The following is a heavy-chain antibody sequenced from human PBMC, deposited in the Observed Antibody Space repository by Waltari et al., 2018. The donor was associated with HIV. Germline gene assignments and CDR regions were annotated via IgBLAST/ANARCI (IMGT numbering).Heavy chain of an antibody. CDR1: GFTFDDYP. CDR3: AKGGSHLTIFEAWFDS. J-gene: IGHJ5*01. Sequence: EVQLVESGGGLVQPGRSLRLSCASSGFTFDDYPMHWVRQSQGKGRWGVSGISCNSVNTDYGESVKGRFTISRDNAKNSLYLQMNSLTVEDTAVYYCAKGGSHLTIFEAWFDSWGQGTLVTVSS. V-gene: IGHV3-9*01. CDR2: ISCNSVNT. D-gene: IGHD3-3*01.